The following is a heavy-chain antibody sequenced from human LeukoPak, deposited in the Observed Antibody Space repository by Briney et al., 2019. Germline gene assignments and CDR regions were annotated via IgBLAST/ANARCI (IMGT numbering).Heavy chain of an antibody. J-gene: IGHJ4*02. CDR3: AKEGRSLQTY. CDR2: IKEDGTET. V-gene: IGHV3-7*03. Sequence: GGSLRLSCAASGFMFSSNWMSWVRLAPGKGLEWVANIKEDGTETYYVDSVKGRFTISRDNAKNSLYLQMNSLRVEDTAVYYCAKEGRSLQTYWGQGTLVTVFS. CDR1: GFMFSSNW. D-gene: IGHD5-24*01.